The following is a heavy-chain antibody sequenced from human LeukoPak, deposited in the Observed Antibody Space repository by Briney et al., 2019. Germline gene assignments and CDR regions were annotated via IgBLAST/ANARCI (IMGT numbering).Heavy chain of an antibody. CDR3: AREGSSSSGLDYYYYYMDV. J-gene: IGHJ6*03. Sequence: GGSLRLSCAASGFTFSSYSMNWVRQAPGKGLEWVSYISSSSSTIYYADSVKGRFTISRDNAKNSLYLQMNSLRAEDTAVYYCAREGSSSSGLDYYYYYMDVWGKGTTVTVSS. D-gene: IGHD6-6*01. CDR1: GFTFSSYS. CDR2: ISSSSSTI. V-gene: IGHV3-48*01.